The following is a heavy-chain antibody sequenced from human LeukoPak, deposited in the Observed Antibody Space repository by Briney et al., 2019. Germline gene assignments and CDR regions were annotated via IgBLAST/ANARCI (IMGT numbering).Heavy chain of an antibody. D-gene: IGHD5-12*01. CDR3: AKGSGYSGYDRWSFDY. V-gene: IGHV3-23*01. CDR2: ISGSGGST. J-gene: IGHJ4*02. CDR1: GFTFSSYA. Sequence: PGGSLRLSCAASGFTFSSYAMSRVRQAPGKGLEWVSAISGSGGSTYYADSMKGRFAISRDNSKNTLYLQMNSLRAEDTAVYYCAKGSGYSGYDRWSFDYWGQGTLVTVSS.